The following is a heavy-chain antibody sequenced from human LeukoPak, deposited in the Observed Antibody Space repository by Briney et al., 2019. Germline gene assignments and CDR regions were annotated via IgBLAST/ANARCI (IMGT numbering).Heavy chain of an antibody. CDR1: GYSISSGYY. D-gene: IGHD3-22*01. V-gene: IGHV4-38-2*02. CDR3: ARDGGVYDSSADY. J-gene: IGHJ4*02. Sequence: PSETLSLTCTVSGYSISSGYYWGWIRQPPGKGLEWIGSIYHSGSTYYSPSLKSRVTISVDTSKNQFSLKLSSVTAADTAVYYCARDGGVYDSSADYWGQGTLVTVSS. CDR2: IYHSGST.